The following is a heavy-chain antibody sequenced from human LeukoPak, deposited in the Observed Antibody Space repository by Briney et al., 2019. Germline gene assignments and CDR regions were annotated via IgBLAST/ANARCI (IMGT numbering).Heavy chain of an antibody. Sequence: ASVKVSCKASGYSFTDYAMHWVRQAPGQRLEWMGWINAANGSTKYSQNFQGRVTITRDTSASTAYMELSSLRSEDTAVYYCAGTYYYDSSGYHPAFDYWGQGTLVTVSS. V-gene: IGHV1-3*01. CDR2: INAANGST. CDR1: GYSFTDYA. CDR3: AGTYYYDSSGYHPAFDY. J-gene: IGHJ4*02. D-gene: IGHD3-22*01.